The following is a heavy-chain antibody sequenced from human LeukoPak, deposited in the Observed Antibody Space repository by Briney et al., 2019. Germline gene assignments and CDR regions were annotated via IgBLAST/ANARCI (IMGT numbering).Heavy chain of an antibody. CDR3: ARSFGWRYYYYYMDV. V-gene: IGHV1-8*01. D-gene: IGHD3-9*01. CDR1: GYTFTSYD. Sequence: ASVKVSCKASGYTFTSYDINWVRQATGQGLEWMGWMNPNSGNTGYAQKFQGRVTMTRNTSISTAYMELSSLRSEDTAVYYCARSFGWRYYYYYMDVWGKGTTVTVSS. CDR2: MNPNSGNT. J-gene: IGHJ6*03.